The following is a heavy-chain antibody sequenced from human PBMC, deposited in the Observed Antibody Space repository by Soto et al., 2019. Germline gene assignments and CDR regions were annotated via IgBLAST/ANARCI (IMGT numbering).Heavy chain of an antibody. CDR3: VQSRCGGDCLQSYSSHSYYGLDV. D-gene: IGHD2-21*02. V-gene: IGHV2-5*02. CDR2: IYWDDDK. Sequence: QITLKESGPTLVKPTQTLTLTCTFSGLSLSTTGVGVGWIRQPPGKALEWLALIYWDDDKRYSPSLKSRLTITKDTSNNQVGLTMTNMAPVDTAPYYCVQSRCGGDCLQSYSSHSYYGLDVWGQGTTVSVSS. CDR1: GLSLSTTGVG. J-gene: IGHJ6*02.